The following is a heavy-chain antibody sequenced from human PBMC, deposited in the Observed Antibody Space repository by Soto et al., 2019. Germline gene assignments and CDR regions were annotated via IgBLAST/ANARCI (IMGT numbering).Heavy chain of an antibody. V-gene: IGHV3-23*01. J-gene: IGHJ5*02. D-gene: IGHD2-2*01. CDR3: AKETHYCSRLPPSKYTISPFDP. CDR2: ISGSGGST. CDR1: GFTFSSYA. Sequence: SLRLSCAASGFTFSSYAMSWVRQAPGKGLEWVSAISGSGGSTYYADSVKGRFTISRDNSKNTLYLQMNSLRAEDTAVYYCAKETHYCSRLPPSKYTISPFDPWGQGTLVTVSS.